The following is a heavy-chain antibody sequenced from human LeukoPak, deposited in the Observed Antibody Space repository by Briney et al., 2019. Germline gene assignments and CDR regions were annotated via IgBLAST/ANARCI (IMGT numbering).Heavy chain of an antibody. D-gene: IGHD5-12*01. Sequence: SETLSLTCAVYGGSFSGYYWSWIRQPPGKGLEWIGEINHSGGTNYNPSLKSRVTISVDTSKNQFSLKLSSVTAADTAVYYCARGGYRSHWGQGTLVTVSS. CDR1: GGSFSGYY. CDR3: ARGGYRSH. J-gene: IGHJ4*02. V-gene: IGHV4-34*01. CDR2: INHSGGT.